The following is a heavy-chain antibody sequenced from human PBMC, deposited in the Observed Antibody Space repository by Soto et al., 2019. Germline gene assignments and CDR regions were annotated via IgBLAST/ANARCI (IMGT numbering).Heavy chain of an antibody. V-gene: IGHV1-3*01. CDR1: GYTFTSYA. Sequence: ASVKVSCKASGYTFTSYAMHWVRQAPGQRLEWMGWINAGNGNTKYSQKFQGRVTITRDTSASTAYMELSSLRSEDTAVYYCARGRDDIVLMAYAIDFDYWGQGTLVTVSS. CDR3: ARGRDDIVLMAYAIDFDY. J-gene: IGHJ4*02. CDR2: INAGNGNT. D-gene: IGHD2-8*01.